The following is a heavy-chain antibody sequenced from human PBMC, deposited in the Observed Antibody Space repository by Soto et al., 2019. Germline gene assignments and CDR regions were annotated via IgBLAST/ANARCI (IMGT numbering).Heavy chain of an antibody. Sequence: GGSLRLSCAASGFTFSTYGMHWVRQAPGKGLEWVAVVSYDGSNKYYADSVKGRFTISRDNSKNTLYLQMNSLRAEDTAVYYCAKDLQHMGATVHYYYYYAMDVWGQGTTVTVSS. V-gene: IGHV3-30*18. CDR1: GFTFSTYG. D-gene: IGHD1-26*01. CDR3: AKDLQHMGATVHYYYYYAMDV. J-gene: IGHJ6*02. CDR2: VSYDGSNK.